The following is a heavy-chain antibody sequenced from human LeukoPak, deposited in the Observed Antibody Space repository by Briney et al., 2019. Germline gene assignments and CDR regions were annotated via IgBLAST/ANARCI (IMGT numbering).Heavy chain of an antibody. D-gene: IGHD6-19*01. V-gene: IGHV3-72*01. J-gene: IGHJ4*02. CDR3: VRVGSVAGSDYLDY. Sequence: GGSLSLSCAVSGFTFSDYFLDWVRQAPGKGLEWVGRSRNKAKSYTTEYAASVKGRFTISRDESKNSMNLQMNSLEAEDTAVYYCVRVGSVAGSDYLDYWGQGTLVTVSS. CDR2: SRNKAKSYTT. CDR1: GFTFSDYF.